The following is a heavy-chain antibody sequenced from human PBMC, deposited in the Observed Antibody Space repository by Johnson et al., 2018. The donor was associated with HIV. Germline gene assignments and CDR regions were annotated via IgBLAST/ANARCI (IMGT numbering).Heavy chain of an antibody. CDR3: ARAAPNAFDI. CDR1: GFTVSSNY. J-gene: IGHJ3*02. Sequence: VQLVESGGGLVQPGGSLRLSCAASGFTVSSNYMSWVRQAPGKWLEWVSVISGSGGSTYYADSVKGRFTISRDNSKNTLYLQMNSLRAEDTAVYYCARAAPNAFDIWGQGTIVTVSS. CDR2: ISGSGGST. D-gene: IGHD6-6*01. V-gene: IGHV3-66*01.